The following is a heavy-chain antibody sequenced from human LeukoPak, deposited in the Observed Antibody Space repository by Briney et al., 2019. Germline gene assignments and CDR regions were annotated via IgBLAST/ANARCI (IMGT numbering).Heavy chain of an antibody. Sequence: SETLFLTCTVSGGSITGYSWSWIRQTPGKGLEWIGYIYYNGDTHYNPSLNSRLSMSVDTPKKQFSLNLRSVIAADTAVYYCVRGPCGSSISNWFDPWGQGLLVTVSS. D-gene: IGHD3-10*01. CDR3: VRGPCGSSISNWFDP. V-gene: IGHV4-59*01. CDR2: IYYNGDT. CDR1: GGSITGYS. J-gene: IGHJ5*02.